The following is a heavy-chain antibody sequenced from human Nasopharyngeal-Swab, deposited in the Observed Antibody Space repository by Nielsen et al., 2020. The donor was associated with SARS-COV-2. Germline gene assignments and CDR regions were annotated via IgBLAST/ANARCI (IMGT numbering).Heavy chain of an antibody. CDR2: IWYDGSNK. CDR3: ARSEVPAATLVSEFDP. J-gene: IGHJ5*02. D-gene: IGHD2-2*01. Sequence: GESLKISCAASGFTFSSYGMHWVRQAPGKGLEWVAVIWYDGSNKYYADSVKGRFTISRDNSKNTLYLQMNSLRAEDTAVYYCARSEVPAATLVSEFDPWGQGTLVTVSS. V-gene: IGHV3-33*01. CDR1: GFTFSSYG.